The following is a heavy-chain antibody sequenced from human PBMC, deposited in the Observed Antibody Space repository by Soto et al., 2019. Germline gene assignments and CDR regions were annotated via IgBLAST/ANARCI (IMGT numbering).Heavy chain of an antibody. J-gene: IGHJ6*02. CDR2: TYYRSKWYN. CDR1: GDSVSSNSAA. V-gene: IGHV6-1*01. D-gene: IGHD3-3*01. CDR3: ARADRITIFGVVIIMDDYYYYGMDV. Sequence: SQTLSLTCAISGDSVSSNSAAWNWIRQSPSRGLEWLGRTYYRSKWYNDYAVSVKSRITINPDTSKNQFSLQLNSVTPEDTAVYSCARADRITIFGVVIIMDDYYYYGMDVWGQGTTVTVSS.